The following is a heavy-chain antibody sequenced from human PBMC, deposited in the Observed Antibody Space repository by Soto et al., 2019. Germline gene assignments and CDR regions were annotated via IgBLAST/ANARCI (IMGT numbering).Heavy chain of an antibody. CDR3: ARRTKIAAAGYYYYGMDV. Sequence: ASVKVSCKASGYTFTGYYMHGVRQAPGQGLEWMGWINPNSGGTNYAQKFQGRVTMTRDTSISTAYMELSRLRSDDTAVYYCARRTKIAAAGYYYYGMDVWGQGTTVTVSS. J-gene: IGHJ6*02. CDR1: GYTFTGYY. D-gene: IGHD6-13*01. V-gene: IGHV1-2*02. CDR2: INPNSGGT.